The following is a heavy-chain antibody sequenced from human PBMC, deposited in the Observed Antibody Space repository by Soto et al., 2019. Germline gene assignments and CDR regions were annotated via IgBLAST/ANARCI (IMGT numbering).Heavy chain of an antibody. CDR3: ARGRGGYLSSSGHTHNYLDY. CDR2: INVYSGTT. V-gene: IGHV1-18*01. J-gene: IGHJ4*02. D-gene: IGHD3-22*01. CDR1: GYTFSDYG. Sequence: QVHLVQSGSEVKTAGAAVKVSCKASGYTFSDYGVSWVRQAPGQGLEWMGWINVYSGTTNYLPKFQGRVTMTTDTPTSTIYMELRDLSPEETAVYYCARGRGGYLSSSGHTHNYLDYWGQGTLVTVSS.